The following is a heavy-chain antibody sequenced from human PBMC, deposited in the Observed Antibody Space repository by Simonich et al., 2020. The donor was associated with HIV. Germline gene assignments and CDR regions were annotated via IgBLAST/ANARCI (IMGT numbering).Heavy chain of an antibody. V-gene: IGHV5-51*03. Sequence: EVQLVQSGAEVKKPGESLKISCKGSGYSFTSYWIGWVRQMPGKGLEWMGIIYPGDSDTRDSPSFQGQVTISADKSISTAYLQWSSLKASDTAMYYCVRRLAVAGTYWYFDLWGRGTLVTVSS. CDR1: GYSFTSYW. D-gene: IGHD6-19*01. CDR2: IYPGDSDT. J-gene: IGHJ2*01. CDR3: VRRLAVAGTYWYFDL.